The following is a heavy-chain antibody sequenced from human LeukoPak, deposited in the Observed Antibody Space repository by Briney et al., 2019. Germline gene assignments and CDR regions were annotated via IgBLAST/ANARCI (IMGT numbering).Heavy chain of an antibody. CDR2: ITSSSNYI. D-gene: IGHD3-22*01. V-gene: IGHV3-21*01. CDR1: GFTLSSYA. J-gene: IGHJ4*02. CDR3: ARPQYYYDTSGVQRGAFDS. Sequence: AGGSLRLSCTGSGFTLSSYAMNWVRRAPGQGLEWVSSITSSSNYIYYADSVKGRFTISRDNAKNSLYLQMHSLRAEDTAVYYCARPQYYYDTSGVQRGAFDSWGQGTLVTVSS.